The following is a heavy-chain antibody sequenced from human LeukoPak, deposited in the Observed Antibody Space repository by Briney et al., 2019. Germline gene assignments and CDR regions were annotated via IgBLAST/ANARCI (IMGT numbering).Heavy chain of an antibody. CDR1: GYTFTSYD. D-gene: IGHD1-26*01. V-gene: IGHV1-8*01. J-gene: IGHJ4*02. Sequence: ASVKVSCKASGYTFTSYDINWVRQATGQGLEWMGWMNPNSGNTGYAQKFQGRVTMTRDMSTSTVYMELSSLRSEDTAVYYCASSWWELHEARFDYWGQGTLVTVSS. CDR3: ASSWWELHEARFDY. CDR2: MNPNSGNT.